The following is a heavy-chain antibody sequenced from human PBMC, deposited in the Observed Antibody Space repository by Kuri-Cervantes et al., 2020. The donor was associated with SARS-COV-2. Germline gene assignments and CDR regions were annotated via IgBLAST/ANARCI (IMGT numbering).Heavy chain of an antibody. J-gene: IGHJ4*02. V-gene: IGHV4-59*01. CDR2: IYYSGST. D-gene: IGHD4-23*01. CDR1: GGSFSENY. Sequence: GSLRLSCSVHGGSFSENYWSWIRQPPGKGLEWIGYIYYSGSTNYNPSLKSRVTISVDTSKNQFSLKLSSVTAADTAVYYCARDLGGSNYGGGDYWGQGTLVTVSS. CDR3: ARDLGGSNYGGGDY.